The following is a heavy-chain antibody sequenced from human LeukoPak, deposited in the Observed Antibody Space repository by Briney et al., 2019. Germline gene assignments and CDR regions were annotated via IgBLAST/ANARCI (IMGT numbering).Heavy chain of an antibody. V-gene: IGHV3-23*01. CDR2: ISGSGGST. CDR3: AKDIYGSGYYYFDY. Sequence: AGGSLRLSCAASGFTFSSYGMSWVRQAPGKGLEWVSAISGSGGSTYYADSVKGRFTISRDNSKNTLYLQMNSLRAEDTAVYYCAKDIYGSGYYYFDYWGQGTLVTVSS. J-gene: IGHJ4*02. CDR1: GFTFSSYG. D-gene: IGHD3-10*01.